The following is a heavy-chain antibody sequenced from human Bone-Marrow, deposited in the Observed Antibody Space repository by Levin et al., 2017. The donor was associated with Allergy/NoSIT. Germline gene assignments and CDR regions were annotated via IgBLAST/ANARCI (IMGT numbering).Heavy chain of an antibody. V-gene: IGHV4-30-4*01. CDR1: GGSISSDDHY. D-gene: IGHD7-27*01. CDR2: IFYRGFT. Sequence: SETLSLTCTVSGGSISSDDHYWIWIRQSPGKGLEWIGYIFYRGFTYSNPSLNSRVIISLDTSRNQFSLNLSSVTAADTAVYFCARDVRSWGGFDSWGQGTLVTVSS. J-gene: IGHJ4*02. CDR3: ARDVRSWGGFDS.